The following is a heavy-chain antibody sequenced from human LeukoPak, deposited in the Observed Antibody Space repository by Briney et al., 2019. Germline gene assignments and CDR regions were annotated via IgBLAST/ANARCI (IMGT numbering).Heavy chain of an antibody. Sequence: SETLSLTCTLSGGSISSYYWRGTRQPPGRGLEGIGYIYYSGNTNYNPPLKSRVTISVDTSKLQFSLKLSSVTAADTAVYYCAREGQWLPGFDYWGQGTLVTVSS. CDR3: AREGQWLPGFDY. CDR1: GGSISSYY. D-gene: IGHD6-19*01. J-gene: IGHJ4*02. CDR2: IYYSGNT. V-gene: IGHV4-59*13.